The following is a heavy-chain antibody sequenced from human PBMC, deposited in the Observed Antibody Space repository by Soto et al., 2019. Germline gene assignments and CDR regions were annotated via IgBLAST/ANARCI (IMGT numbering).Heavy chain of an antibody. J-gene: IGHJ5*02. V-gene: IGHV3-7*01. CDR2: IKQDGSEK. CDR1: GFTFSSYW. CDR3: ARDFPWFDP. Sequence: GGSLRLSCGASGFTFSSYWMSWVRQAPGKGLEWVANIKQDGSEKYYVDSVKGRFTISRDNAKNSLYLQMNSLRAEDTAVYYCARDFPWFDPWGQGTLVTVSS.